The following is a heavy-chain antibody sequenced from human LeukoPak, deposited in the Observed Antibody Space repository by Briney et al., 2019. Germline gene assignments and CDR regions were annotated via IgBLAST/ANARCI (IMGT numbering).Heavy chain of an antibody. CDR2: SWDGSST. CDR1: GFTFDDYT. V-gene: IGHV3-43*01. J-gene: IGHJ4*02. Sequence: GGSLRLSCAASGFTFDDYTMHWVRQAPGKGLEWVSLSWDGSSTYYSDSVRGRFTISRDNSKNSLYLQMNSLRTEDTALYYCAKVDTLGYYGSGSYYDYWGQGTLVTVSS. CDR3: AKVDTLGYYGSGSYYDY. D-gene: IGHD3-10*01.